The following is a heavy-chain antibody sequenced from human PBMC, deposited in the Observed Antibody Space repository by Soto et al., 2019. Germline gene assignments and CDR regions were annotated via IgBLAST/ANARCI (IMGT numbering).Heavy chain of an antibody. J-gene: IGHJ6*02. CDR3: ASPVSIVFAIMEDYYPSGMAL. Sequence: ASVKVACKASGGTFSSYAISWVRQAPGQGLEWMGGIIPIFGTANYAQKFQGRVTITADESTSTAYMELSSLRSEDTAVYYCASPVSIVFAIMEDYYPSGMALWPHATTVP. D-gene: IGHD2-8*01. CDR2: IIPIFGTA. CDR1: GGTFSSYA. V-gene: IGHV1-69*13.